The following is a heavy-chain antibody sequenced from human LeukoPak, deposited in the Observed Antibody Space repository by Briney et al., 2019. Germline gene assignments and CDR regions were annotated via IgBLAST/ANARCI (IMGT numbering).Heavy chain of an antibody. CDR3: ARPPSETGGYYPEYFRH. CDR1: GFTLSTYW. Sequence: GGSLRLSCAASGFTLSTYWMHWVRQAPGKGLVWVSRIKSDGGTNYADSVKGRFTISRDNAKKTVSLQMNSLRPEDTGVFYCARPPSETGGYYPEYFRHWGQGTLVTVSS. CDR2: IKSDGGT. J-gene: IGHJ1*01. V-gene: IGHV3-74*01. D-gene: IGHD3-22*01.